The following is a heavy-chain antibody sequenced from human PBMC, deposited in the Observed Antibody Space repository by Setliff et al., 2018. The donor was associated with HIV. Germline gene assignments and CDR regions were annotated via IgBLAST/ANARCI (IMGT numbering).Heavy chain of an antibody. CDR3: AGDSGYPSNWFDP. Sequence: LSLTCTVSGGSISRDSFYWGWFRQPPGEDLEWIGSIYYSGTTYYAPSLETRLTISVDTSTNQFSLKLTSVTAADTAMYFCAGDSGYPSNWFDPWGQGILVTV. CDR2: IYYSGTT. CDR1: GGSISRDSFY. J-gene: IGHJ5*02. D-gene: IGHD3-22*01. V-gene: IGHV4-39*02.